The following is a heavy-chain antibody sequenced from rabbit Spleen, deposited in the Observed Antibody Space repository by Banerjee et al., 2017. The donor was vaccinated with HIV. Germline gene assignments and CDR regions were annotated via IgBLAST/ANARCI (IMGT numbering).Heavy chain of an antibody. V-gene: IGHV1S40*01. D-gene: IGHD6-1*01. CDR3: AREDVYGYPFPTKL. J-gene: IGHJ4*01. CDR2: INSGSSTT. CDR1: GFSFSSSSY. Sequence: QSLEESGGDLVQPEGSLTLTCTASGFSFSSSSYMCWVRQAPGKGLEWIGYINSGSSTTDYASWAKGRFTISRTSSTTVTLQMTTLTAADTATYFCAREDVYGYPFPTKLWGPGTLVTVS.